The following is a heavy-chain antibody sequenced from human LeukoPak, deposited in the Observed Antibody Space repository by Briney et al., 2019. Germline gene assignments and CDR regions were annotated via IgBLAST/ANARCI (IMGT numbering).Heavy chain of an antibody. CDR2: IREDGSEK. D-gene: IGHD3-3*01. CDR3: ARLNYDFWSGVWEGYYMDV. CDR1: GFTFSSYW. Sequence: GGSLRLSCTASGFTFSSYWMTWVRQAPGKGLEWVANIREDGSEKYYVDSVKGRFTVSRDNAKNSLYLQVNSLRAEDTAVYYCARLNYDFWSGVWEGYYMDVWGKGTTVTVSS. J-gene: IGHJ6*03. V-gene: IGHV3-7*01.